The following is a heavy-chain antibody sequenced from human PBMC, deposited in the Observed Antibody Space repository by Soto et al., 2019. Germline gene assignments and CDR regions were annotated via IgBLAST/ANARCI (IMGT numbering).Heavy chain of an antibody. Sequence: QVRLVESGGGMVQPGRSLRLSCAASGFSFSSYGMHRVRQAPGKGLEWVAVIWHDGSKKYYADSVKGRLIISRDNSKNTLYVQINSLRAEDTAVYFCARGSIVAAEYGMDVWGQGTTVTVS. CDR2: IWHDGSKK. J-gene: IGHJ6*02. V-gene: IGHV3-33*01. CDR1: GFSFSSYG. CDR3: ARGSIVAAEYGMDV. D-gene: IGHD6-13*01.